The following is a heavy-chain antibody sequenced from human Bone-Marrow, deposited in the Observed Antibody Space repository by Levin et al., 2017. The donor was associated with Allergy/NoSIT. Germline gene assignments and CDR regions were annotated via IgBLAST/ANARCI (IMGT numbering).Heavy chain of an antibody. CDR3: ARDQPGRIVPTPNSNWFDP. D-gene: IGHD1-14*01. V-gene: IGHV4-4*07. J-gene: IGHJ5*02. CDR2: IFTSGST. CDR1: GGSISGYY. Sequence: PSETLSLTCTVSGGSISGYYWSWIRQSAGKGLEWIGRIFTSGSTNYNPSPKSRVTMSVDTAKNQISLMLISVTAADMAMSYCARDQPGRIVPTPNSNWFDPWGLGILVTVSS.